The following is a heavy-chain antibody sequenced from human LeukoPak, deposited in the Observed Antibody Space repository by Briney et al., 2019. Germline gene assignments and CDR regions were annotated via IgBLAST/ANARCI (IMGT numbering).Heavy chain of an antibody. CDR3: AREGSGWYGYFDY. CDR2: INSDGSST. Sequence: GGSLRLSCAASGFTSSSYWMHWVRQAPGKGLVWVSRINSDGSSTSYADSVKGRFTISRDNAKNTLYLQMNSLRAEDTAVYYCAREGSGWYGYFDYWGQGTLVTVSS. V-gene: IGHV3-74*01. CDR1: GFTSSSYW. D-gene: IGHD6-19*01. J-gene: IGHJ4*02.